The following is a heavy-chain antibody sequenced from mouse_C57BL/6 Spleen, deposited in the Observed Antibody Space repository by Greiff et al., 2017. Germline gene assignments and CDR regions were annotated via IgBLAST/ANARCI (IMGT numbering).Heavy chain of an antibody. Sequence: EVQLKESGGDLVKPGGSLKLSCAASGFTFSSYGMSWVRQTPDKRLEWVATISSGGSYTYYPDSVKGRFTISRDDAKNTLYLQMSSLKSEDTAMYYCARHEGDFDYWGQGTTLTVSS. J-gene: IGHJ2*01. CDR3: ARHEGDFDY. CDR1: GFTFSSYG. V-gene: IGHV5-6*01. CDR2: ISSGGSYT.